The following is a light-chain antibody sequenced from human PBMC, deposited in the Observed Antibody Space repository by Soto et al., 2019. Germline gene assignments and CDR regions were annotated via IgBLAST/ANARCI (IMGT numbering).Light chain of an antibody. V-gene: IGKV1-5*01. Sequence: DIQMTQSPPTLSASVGDRVTITCRASQSIRHYLAWYQQMRGKAPKLLIYGASTLQSGVPSRLSSSGSATAFTLTINSLQHDDFGTYFCQLHNRYSQTYGNGTKLELK. CDR1: QSIRHY. CDR3: QLHNRYSQT. J-gene: IGKJ1*01. CDR2: GAS.